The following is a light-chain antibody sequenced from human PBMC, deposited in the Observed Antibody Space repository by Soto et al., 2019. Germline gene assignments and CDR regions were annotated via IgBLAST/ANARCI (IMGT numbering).Light chain of an antibody. J-gene: IGLJ2*01. CDR1: SSDVGGHIY. V-gene: IGLV2-14*01. Sequence: QSVLAQPASVSGSPGQSITISCTGTSSDVGGHIYVSWYQQRPGRAPKLMIYEGSNRPSGVSNRFSGSKSGNTASLTISGLQAEDEADYYCSSYTSKKTVLFGGGTKLTVL. CDR3: SSYTSKKTVL. CDR2: EGS.